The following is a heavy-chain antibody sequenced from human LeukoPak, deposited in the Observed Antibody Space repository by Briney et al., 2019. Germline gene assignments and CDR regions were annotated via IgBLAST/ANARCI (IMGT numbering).Heavy chain of an antibody. V-gene: IGHV3-21*01. CDR1: GFTFSSYS. CDR2: ISSSSSYI. CDR3: ARGGLGSYYFDY. J-gene: IGHJ4*02. D-gene: IGHD3-10*01. Sequence: GGSLRLSCAASGFTFSSYSMNWVRQAPGKGLEWVSSISSSSSYIYYADSVKGRFTISRDNAKSSLYLQMNSLRAEDTAVYYCARGGLGSYYFDYWGQGTLVTVSS.